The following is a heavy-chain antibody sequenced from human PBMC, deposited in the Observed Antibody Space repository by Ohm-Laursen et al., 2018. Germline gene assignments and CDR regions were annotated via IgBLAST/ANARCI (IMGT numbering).Heavy chain of an antibody. D-gene: IGHD6-13*01. J-gene: IGHJ4*02. CDR3: IHISATGVY. CDR2: IKSKTDGGTT. V-gene: IGHV3-15*01. Sequence: SLRLSCIASGLTFSAYAMHWVRQAPNKGLEWVGRIKSKTDGGTTDYATPVKSRFTISRDDSKNTLYLQMNSLKTEDTAVYYCIHISATGVYWGQGTLVTVSS. CDR1: GLTFSAYA.